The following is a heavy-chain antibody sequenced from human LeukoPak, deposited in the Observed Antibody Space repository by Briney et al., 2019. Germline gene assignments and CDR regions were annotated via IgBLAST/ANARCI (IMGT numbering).Heavy chain of an antibody. CDR2: IYIDGSSR. CDR1: GFTLSNYW. CDR3: ARDYSYRFDD. D-gene: IGHD3-16*02. J-gene: IGHJ4*02. Sequence: GGSLRLSCAASGFTLSNYWMHWVRQAPGKGLVWVSRIYIDGSSRTYADSVKGRFTISRDNAKNTLYLQMDNLRGEDTAVYYCARDYSYRFDDWGQGTLVTVSS. V-gene: IGHV3-74*01.